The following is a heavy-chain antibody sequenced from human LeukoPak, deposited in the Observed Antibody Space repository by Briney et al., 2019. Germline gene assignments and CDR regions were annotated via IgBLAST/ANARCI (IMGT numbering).Heavy chain of an antibody. V-gene: IGHV3-23*01. J-gene: IGHJ6*02. CDR2: ISGSGGST. CDR3: ATLPDLRDV. Sequence: GGSLRLSCAASGFSFNMFPMHWVRQAPGKGLEWVSAISGSGGSTYYADSVKGRFTISRDNSKNTLYLQMNSLRAEDTAVYYCATLPDLRDVWGQGTTVTVSS. CDR1: GFSFNMFP.